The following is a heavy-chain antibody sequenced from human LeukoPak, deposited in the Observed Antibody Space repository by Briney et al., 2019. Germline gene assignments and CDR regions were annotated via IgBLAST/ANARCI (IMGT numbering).Heavy chain of an antibody. CDR1: GFTVSSNY. V-gene: IGHV3-53*01. Sequence: GGSLRLSCAASGFTVSSNYMSWVRQAPGKGLEWVSVIYSGGSTYYADSVKGRFTISRDNAKNTLYLQMNSLRAEDTAVYYCARDDHPYYFDYWGQGTLVTVSS. CDR3: ARDDHPYYFDY. CDR2: IYSGGST. J-gene: IGHJ4*02.